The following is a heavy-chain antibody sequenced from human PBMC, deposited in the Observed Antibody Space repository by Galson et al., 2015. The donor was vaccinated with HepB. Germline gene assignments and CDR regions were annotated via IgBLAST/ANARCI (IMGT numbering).Heavy chain of an antibody. D-gene: IGHD6-19*01. Sequence: SLRLSCAASGFTFSSYAMHWVRQAPGKGLEWVAVIWYDGSNKHHADSVKGRFTVSRDNSKNTLYLQMNSLRAEDTAVYFCARDNGIAVPGTWDAFDIWGQGTMVTVSS. CDR3: ARDNGIAVPGTWDAFDI. J-gene: IGHJ3*02. CDR1: GFTFSSYA. V-gene: IGHV3-33*08. CDR2: IWYDGSNK.